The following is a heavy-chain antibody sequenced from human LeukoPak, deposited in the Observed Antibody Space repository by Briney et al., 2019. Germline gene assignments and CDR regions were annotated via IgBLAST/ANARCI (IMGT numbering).Heavy chain of an antibody. CDR2: ISVSGFST. D-gene: IGHD3-22*01. CDR3: ARVLHKRNYDSSVYYGY. Sequence: GGSLRLSCAASGFTFSTYAMNWVRQAPGKGLEWVSVISVSGFSTYYADSVKGRFTISRDMSKSTLYLQMNSLRAEDTAVYYCARVLHKRNYDSSVYYGYWGQGTLVTVSS. J-gene: IGHJ4*02. CDR1: GFTFSTYA. V-gene: IGHV3-23*01.